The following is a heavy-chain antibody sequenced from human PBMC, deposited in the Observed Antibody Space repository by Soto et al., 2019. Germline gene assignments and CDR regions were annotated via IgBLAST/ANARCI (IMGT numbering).Heavy chain of an antibody. CDR2: LSNNGINT. D-gene: IGHD6-13*01. Sequence: GGSLRLSCAGSGFTFGTYTMYWVRQAPGKGLEWVAGLSNNGINTDYADSVKGRFTISRDNSRNTLFLQMDSLRSEDTAVYYCAKDKGITAQKYYFDYWGQGTLVTVSS. V-gene: IGHV3-30-3*01. CDR1: GFTFGTYT. J-gene: IGHJ4*02. CDR3: AKDKGITAQKYYFDY.